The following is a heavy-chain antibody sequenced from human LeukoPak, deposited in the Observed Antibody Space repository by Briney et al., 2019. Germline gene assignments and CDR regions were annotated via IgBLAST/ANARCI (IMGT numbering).Heavy chain of an antibody. V-gene: IGHV3-7*01. Sequence: GGSLGLSCAASGFTFSDYYMSWIRQAPGKGLEWVADIKYDESDKFFVDSVKGRFTISRDNAKNSVHLQLNSLRAEDTAIYYCARLYCGGGTCYSYYMDVWGKGTTVIVSS. CDR1: GFTFSDYY. J-gene: IGHJ6*03. D-gene: IGHD2-15*01. CDR2: IKYDESDK. CDR3: ARLYCGGGTCYSYYMDV.